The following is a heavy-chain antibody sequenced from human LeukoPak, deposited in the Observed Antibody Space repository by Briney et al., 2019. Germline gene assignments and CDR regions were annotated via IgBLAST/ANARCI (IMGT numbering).Heavy chain of an antibody. CDR2: IQQDGSEK. Sequence: GGSLRLSCAASGFTFSSYWMSWVRQAPEKGLEWVANIQQDGSEKYYVDSVKGRFTISRDNAKNSLYLQMNSLRAEDTAVYYCARVRGSGSYEGNFDYWGQGTLVTVSS. J-gene: IGHJ4*02. D-gene: IGHD3-10*01. CDR1: GFTFSSYW. CDR3: ARVRGSGSYEGNFDY. V-gene: IGHV3-7*01.